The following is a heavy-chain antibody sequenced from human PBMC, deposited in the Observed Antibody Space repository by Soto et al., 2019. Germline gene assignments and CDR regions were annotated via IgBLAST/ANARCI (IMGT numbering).Heavy chain of an antibody. CDR1: GYTFTAYY. D-gene: IGHD2-21*02. V-gene: IGHV1-2*02. CDR2: INPKTGDT. CDR3: ARQLAYCGGDCYTEPIDY. J-gene: IGHJ4*02. Sequence: QAQLVQSGAEVKKPGASVKVSCKTSGYTFTAYYIHWVRQAPGPGLEWVGWINPKTGDTKYAQKFQGRVTMTGDTSITTAYMELGRLRSDDTAVYYCARQLAYCGGDCYTEPIDYWGQGTLVTVSS.